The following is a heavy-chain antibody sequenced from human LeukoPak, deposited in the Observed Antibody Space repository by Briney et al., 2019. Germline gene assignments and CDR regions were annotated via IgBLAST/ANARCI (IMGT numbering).Heavy chain of an antibody. CDR3: ARKLGLNAFDV. J-gene: IGHJ3*01. CDR2: IDPNSGGT. Sequence: ASVKVSCKASGYTLTDNHLYWVRQAPGQGLEWMGWIDPNSGGTNFAQNFQGRLTMTRDTSISTAYMELSRLTSDDTTVYYCARKLGLNAFDVWGQGTMVAVSS. D-gene: IGHD7-27*01. V-gene: IGHV1-2*02. CDR1: GYTLTDNH.